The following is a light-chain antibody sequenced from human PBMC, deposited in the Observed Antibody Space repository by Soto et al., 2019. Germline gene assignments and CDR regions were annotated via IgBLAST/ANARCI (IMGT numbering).Light chain of an antibody. CDR3: FSYAGNSVYV. V-gene: IGLV2-23*01. CDR2: EGT. Sequence: QSALTQPASVSGSFGQSIIISCTGTSSDVGSYNLVSWFQQLPGKVPKLMICEGTKRPSGVSDRFSGSKSGNTASLTISGLQAEDEADYYCFSYAGNSVYVFGTGTKVTVL. CDR1: SSDVGSYNL. J-gene: IGLJ1*01.